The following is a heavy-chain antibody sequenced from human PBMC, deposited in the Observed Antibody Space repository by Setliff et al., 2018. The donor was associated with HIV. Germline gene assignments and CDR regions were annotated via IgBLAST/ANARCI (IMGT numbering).Heavy chain of an antibody. V-gene: IGHV3-48*01. D-gene: IGHD3-9*01. CDR1: GSGFTFSSYS. J-gene: IGHJ6*03. CDR3: ARDLYFYYYMDV. CDR2: ISSTSSTI. Sequence: GSLRLSCAASGSGFTFSSYSMNWVRQAPGKGLEWVSYISSTSSTIYYANSVKGRSTISRDDAKNPLCLQMNSLRAEDTAVYYCARDLYFYYYMDVWGKGTTVTVSS.